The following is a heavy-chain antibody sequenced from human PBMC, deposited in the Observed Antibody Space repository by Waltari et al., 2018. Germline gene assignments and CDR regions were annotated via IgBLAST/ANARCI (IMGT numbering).Heavy chain of an antibody. J-gene: IGHJ3*02. CDR2: LYYSGST. V-gene: IGHV4-30-4*08. CDR3: ARSYGSGSYWLDALDI. CDR1: GDSFGSGESF. D-gene: IGHD3-10*01. Sequence: QVQLQEAGPGLVKPSQTLSLTCTVSGDSFGSGESFWSWIRQPPGKGLEWIGYLYYSGSTYYNPSLKSRVTISGDTSKNEFSLKLSSVTAADTAVYYCARSYGSGSYWLDALDIWGQGTVVTVSS.